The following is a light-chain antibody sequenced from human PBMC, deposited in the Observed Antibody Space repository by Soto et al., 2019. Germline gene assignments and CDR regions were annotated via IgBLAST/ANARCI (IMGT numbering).Light chain of an antibody. CDR3: QSFDSSLSVVV. Sequence: QSVLTQPPSVSGAPGRRVTISCTGSSSNIGADYDVHWYQQLPGTAPKLLIFENNNRPSGVPDRFSGSKSDTSASLAITGLQAEDEADYYCQSFDSSLSVVVFGGGTKLTVL. J-gene: IGLJ2*01. CDR1: SSNIGADYD. CDR2: ENN. V-gene: IGLV1-40*01.